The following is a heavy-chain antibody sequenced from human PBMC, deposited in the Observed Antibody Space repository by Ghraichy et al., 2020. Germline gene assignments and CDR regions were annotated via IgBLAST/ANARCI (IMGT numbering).Heavy chain of an antibody. CDR1: GFSFSTYP. J-gene: IGHJ4*02. CDR3: ASDRSGVAVAGNWGNFDS. Sequence: GESLNISCAASGFSFSTYPMHWLRLAPGKGLEWLAIISNDGIYKFYRDPVRGRVNISRDNAKNTLYLQMNSLRPEDAGVYHCASDRSGVAVAGNWGNFDSGGQGSLVAVSS. D-gene: IGHD6-19*01. V-gene: IGHV3-30*04. CDR2: ISNDGIYK.